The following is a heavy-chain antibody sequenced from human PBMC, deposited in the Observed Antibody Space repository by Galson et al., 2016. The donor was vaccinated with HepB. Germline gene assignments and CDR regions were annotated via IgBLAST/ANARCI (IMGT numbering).Heavy chain of an antibody. V-gene: IGHV3-53*01. D-gene: IGHD5-24*01. J-gene: IGHJ5*02. CDR1: GFSVSHHY. CDR3: ARDFRDGYARCLDT. CDR2: IYYDGST. Sequence: SLRLSCAVSGFSVSHHYMTWVRQAPGKGLEWVSVIYYDGSTYYTDSVKDRFTLSRDTSTNTLYLQMNTLRDDDTDIYYCARDFRDGYARCLDTWGQGTLVSVSS.